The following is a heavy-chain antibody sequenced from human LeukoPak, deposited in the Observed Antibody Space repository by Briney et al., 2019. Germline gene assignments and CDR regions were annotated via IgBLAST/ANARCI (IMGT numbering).Heavy chain of an antibody. CDR3: AREDFGSGSYYNDH. V-gene: IGHV4-59*01. CDR1: GGSISSYY. J-gene: IGHJ4*02. Sequence: SETLSLTCTVSGGSISSYYWSWIRQPPGKGLEWIGYIYYSGSTNYNPSLKSRVTISVDTSKNQFSLKLSSVTAADAAVYYCAREDFGSGSYYNDHWGQGILVTVSS. CDR2: IYYSGST. D-gene: IGHD3-10*01.